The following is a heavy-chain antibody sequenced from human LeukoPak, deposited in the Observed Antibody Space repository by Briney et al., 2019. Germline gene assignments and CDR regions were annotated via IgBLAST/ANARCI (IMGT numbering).Heavy chain of an antibody. V-gene: IGHV1-69*04. J-gene: IGHJ5*02. CDR3: ATSVAGYNWFDP. CDR1: GGTFSSYA. D-gene: IGHD6-19*01. Sequence: SVKVSCKASGGTFSSYAISWVRQAPGQGLEWMGRIIPILGIANYAQKFQGRVTITADESTSTAYMELSSLRSEDTAVYYCATSVAGYNWFDPWGQGTLVTVSS. CDR2: IIPILGIA.